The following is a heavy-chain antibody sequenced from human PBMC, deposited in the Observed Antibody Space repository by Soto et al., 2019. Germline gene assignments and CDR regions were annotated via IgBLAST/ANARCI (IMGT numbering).Heavy chain of an antibody. V-gene: IGHV1-18*01. CDR2: ISAYNGNT. CDR3: ARDLYYDILTGYSTEDAFDI. Sequence: GASVEVSCKASGYTFTSYGISWVRQAPGQGLEWMGWISAYNGNTNYAQKLQGRVTMTTDTSTSTAYMELRSLRSDDTAVCYCARDLYYDILTGYSTEDAFDIWGQGTMVTVSS. J-gene: IGHJ3*02. D-gene: IGHD3-9*01. CDR1: GYTFTSYG.